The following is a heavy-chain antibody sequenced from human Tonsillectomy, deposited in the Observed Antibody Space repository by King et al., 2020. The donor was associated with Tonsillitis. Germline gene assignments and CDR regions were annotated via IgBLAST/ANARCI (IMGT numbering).Heavy chain of an antibody. V-gene: IGHV5-51*01. CDR2: IYPGYSDT. CDR3: ARLGGYCSGGSCYSTSYFDY. D-gene: IGHD2-15*01. Sequence: QLVQSGAEVKKPGESLKISCKGSGYIFTSYWIGWVRQMPGKGLEWMGIIYPGYSDTRYSPSFQGPVTISADKSISTPYLQWSSLKASDTAMYYCARLGGYCSGGSCYSTSYFDYWGQGTLVTVSS. J-gene: IGHJ4*02. CDR1: GYIFTSYW.